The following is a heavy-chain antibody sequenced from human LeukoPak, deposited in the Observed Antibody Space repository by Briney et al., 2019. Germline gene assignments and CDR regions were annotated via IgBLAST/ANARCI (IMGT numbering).Heavy chain of an antibody. CDR1: GFTFSSYA. D-gene: IGHD3-3*01. CDR2: ISGGGGTT. J-gene: IGHJ6*03. V-gene: IGHV3-23*01. Sequence: GGSLRLSCAASGFTFSSYAMSWVRQAPGKGLEWVSAISGGGGTTYYADSVKGRFTISRDNSKNTLFLQMSSLRAEDTAVYYCAKVPYYDFWSSFMDVWGKGTTVTVSS. CDR3: AKVPYYDFWSSFMDV.